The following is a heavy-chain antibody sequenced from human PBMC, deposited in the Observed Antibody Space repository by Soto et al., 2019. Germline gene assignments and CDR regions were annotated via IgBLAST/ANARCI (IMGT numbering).Heavy chain of an antibody. CDR3: TRGPTYYYDSSGYPNDAFGI. D-gene: IGHD3-22*01. CDR2: IRSKAYGGTT. Sequence: PGGSLRLSCTASGFTFGDYAMSWFRQAPGKGLEWVGFIRSKAYGGTTEYAASVKGRFTISRDDSKSIAYLQMNSLKTEDTAVYYCTRGPTYYYDSSGYPNDAFGIWGQGTMVTVSS. J-gene: IGHJ3*02. CDR1: GFTFGDYA. V-gene: IGHV3-49*03.